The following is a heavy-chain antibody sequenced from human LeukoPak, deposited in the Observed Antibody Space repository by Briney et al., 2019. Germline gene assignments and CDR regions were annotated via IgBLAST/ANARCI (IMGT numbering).Heavy chain of an antibody. CDR2: IKQDGSEK. CDR3: ARDLDGGDY. CDR1: GFTFSNYW. D-gene: IGHD2-15*01. V-gene: IGHV3-7*01. Sequence: GGSLRLSCAAAGFTFSNYWMSWVRQAPGKGLEWVANIKQDGSEKYYVDSVKGRFTISRDNAKNSLYLQVNSLRAEDTAVYYCARDLDGGDYWGQGTLVTVSS. J-gene: IGHJ4*02.